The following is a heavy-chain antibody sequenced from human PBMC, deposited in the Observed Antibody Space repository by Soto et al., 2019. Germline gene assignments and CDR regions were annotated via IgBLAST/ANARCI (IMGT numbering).Heavy chain of an antibody. CDR1: GFTFDDYA. J-gene: IGHJ4*02. CDR3: AKLIPARGYYFDY. Sequence: GGSLRLSCAASGFTFDDYAMHWVRQAPGKGLEWVSGISWNSGSIGYADSVKGRFTISRDNAKNSLYLQMNSLRAEDTALYYCAKLIPARGYYFDYWGQGTLVTVSS. CDR2: ISWNSGSI. V-gene: IGHV3-9*01.